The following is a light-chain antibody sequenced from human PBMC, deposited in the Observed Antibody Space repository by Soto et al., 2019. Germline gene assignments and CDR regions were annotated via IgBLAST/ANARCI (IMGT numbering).Light chain of an antibody. CDR1: SSDVGGYNY. CDR3: CSYAGTSTWV. Sequence: QSALTQPASVSGSPGQSITISCTGTSSDVGGYNYVSWYQQFPGKAPKLILYEVTKRPSGVSNRFSASKSGNTASLTISGLQAEDEAEYHCCSYAGTSTWVFGGGTKVTVL. V-gene: IGLV2-23*02. J-gene: IGLJ2*01. CDR2: EVT.